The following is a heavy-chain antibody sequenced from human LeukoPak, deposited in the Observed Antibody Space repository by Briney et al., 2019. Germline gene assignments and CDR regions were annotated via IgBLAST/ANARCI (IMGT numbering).Heavy chain of an antibody. J-gene: IGHJ4*02. CDR3: TSDLECVNCHEGRY. Sequence: GGSLRLSCAASGFTFNKSWMSWVRQAPGKGLEWVGRIKSNAEGGTTDYAAPVKGRFSISRDDSKNTLYLQMSSLKTEDTAVYYCTSDLECVNCHEGRYWGQGTLVTVSS. CDR1: GFTFNKSW. V-gene: IGHV3-15*01. CDR2: IKSNAEGGTT. D-gene: IGHD1-1*01.